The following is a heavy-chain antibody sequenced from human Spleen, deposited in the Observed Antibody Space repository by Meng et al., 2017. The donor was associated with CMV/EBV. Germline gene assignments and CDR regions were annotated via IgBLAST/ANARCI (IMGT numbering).Heavy chain of an antibody. D-gene: IGHD2-2*01. CDR1: GGSIGSGDYS. V-gene: IGHV4-30-4*08. J-gene: IGHJ1*01. CDR2: IYYSGST. CDR3: AGGQYCSSTSCYFQH. Sequence: GGSIGSGDYSWTWIRQPPGKGLEWIGYIYYSGSTYYNPSLKSRVTISVDTSKNQFSLKLSSVTAADTAVYYCAGGQYCSSTSCYFQHWGQGTLVTVSS.